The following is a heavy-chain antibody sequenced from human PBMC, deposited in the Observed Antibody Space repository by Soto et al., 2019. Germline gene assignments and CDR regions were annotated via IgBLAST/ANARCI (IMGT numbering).Heavy chain of an antibody. Sequence: PGGALRLSCAESGFTFSSYGMHWVRQAPGKGLEWVAVIWYDGSNKYYADSVKGRFTISRDNSKNTLYLQMNSLRAEDTAVYYCARGNGIVVVPATHLDNWFDPWGQGTLVTVSS. CDR3: ARGNGIVVVPATHLDNWFDP. CDR2: IWYDGSNK. V-gene: IGHV3-33*01. J-gene: IGHJ5*02. D-gene: IGHD2-2*01. CDR1: GFTFSSYG.